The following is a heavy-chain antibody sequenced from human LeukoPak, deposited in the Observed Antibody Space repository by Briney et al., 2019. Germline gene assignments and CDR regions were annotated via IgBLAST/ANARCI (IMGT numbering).Heavy chain of an antibody. D-gene: IGHD7-27*01. CDR1: GRIFHYAW. J-gene: IGHJ4*02. CDR3: ANEAWGKGDY. CDR2: VKRETEGRST. V-gene: IGHV3-15*01. Sequence: PGGSLRLSCTASGRIFHYAWWVWVRQAPGKGLEWIARVKRETEGRSTDYAAPVRGRFVISRDDSKYMVQLQMSSLKIEDTGVYFCANEAWGKGDYWGQGTPAIIST.